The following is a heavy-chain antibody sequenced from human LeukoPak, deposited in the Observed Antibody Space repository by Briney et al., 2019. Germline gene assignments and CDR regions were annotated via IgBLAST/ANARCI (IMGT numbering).Heavy chain of an antibody. CDR2: IYTSGST. J-gene: IGHJ4*02. V-gene: IGHV4-61*02. Sequence: SETLSLTCTVSGGSISSASYYWSWIRQPAGKGLEWIGRIYTSGSTNYSPSLRSRVTISVDTSKNEFSLKLSSVAAADTAVYYCARAQSNQMATKIWGQGTLVTVSS. CDR3: ARAQSNQMATKI. D-gene: IGHD5-24*01. CDR1: GGSISSASYY.